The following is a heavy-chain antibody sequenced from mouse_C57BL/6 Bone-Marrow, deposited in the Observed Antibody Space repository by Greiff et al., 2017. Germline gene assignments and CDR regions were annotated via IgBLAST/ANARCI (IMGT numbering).Heavy chain of an antibody. D-gene: IGHD3-2*02. CDR1: GFSLTSYG. V-gene: IGHV2-9*01. CDR3: AKRGGGSGYEAMDY. J-gene: IGHJ4*01. Sequence: VKVVESGPGLVAPSQSLSITCTVSGFSLTSYGVDWVRQPPGKGLEWLGVIWGGGSTNYNSALMSRLSISKDNSKSQVFLNMNSLQTDDTAMYYCAKRGGGSGYEAMDYWGQGTSVTVSS. CDR2: IWGGGST.